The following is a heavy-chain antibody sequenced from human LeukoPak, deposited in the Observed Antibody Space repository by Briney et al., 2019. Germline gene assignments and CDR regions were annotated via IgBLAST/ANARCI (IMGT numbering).Heavy chain of an antibody. CDR3: AKWDDWNYSAAADDAFDI. J-gene: IGHJ3*02. V-gene: IGHV3-30*04. D-gene: IGHD1-7*01. CDR2: ISSDGSNK. Sequence: GRSLRLSCAASTFTFSSYAMHWVRQAPGKGLEWVTVISSDGSNKYYADSVKGRFTISRDNSKNTLYLQMNSLRAEDTAVYYCAKWDDWNYSAAADDAFDIWGQGTMVTVSS. CDR1: TFTFSSYA.